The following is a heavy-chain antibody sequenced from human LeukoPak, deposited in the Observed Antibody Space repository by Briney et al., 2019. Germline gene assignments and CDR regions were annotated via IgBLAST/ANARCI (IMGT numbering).Heavy chain of an antibody. J-gene: IGHJ4*02. V-gene: IGHV3-9*01. CDR2: ISWNSGSI. D-gene: IGHD5-18*01. CDR3: AKDLTGGYSYGRYSDY. CDR1: GFTFDDYA. Sequence: GVSLRLSCAASGFTFDDYAMHWVREAPGKGLEWVSGISWNSGSIAYADSVKGRFTISRDNAKNSLYLQMNSLRAEDTALYYCAKDLTGGYSYGRYSDYWGQGTLVTVAS.